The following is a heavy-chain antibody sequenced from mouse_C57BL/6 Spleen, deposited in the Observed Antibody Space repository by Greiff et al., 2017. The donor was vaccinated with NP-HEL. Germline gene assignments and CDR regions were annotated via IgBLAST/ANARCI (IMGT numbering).Heavy chain of an antibody. V-gene: IGHV1-15*01. CDR1: GYTFTDYE. Sequence: QVQLQQSGAELVRPGASVTLSCKASGYTFTDYEMHWVKQTPVHGLEWIGAIDPETGGTAYNQKFKGKAILTADKSSSTAYMELRSLTSEDSAVYYCTRRGVAHWYFDVWGTGTTVTVSS. CDR2: IDPETGGT. D-gene: IGHD1-1*01. J-gene: IGHJ1*03. CDR3: TRRGVAHWYFDV.